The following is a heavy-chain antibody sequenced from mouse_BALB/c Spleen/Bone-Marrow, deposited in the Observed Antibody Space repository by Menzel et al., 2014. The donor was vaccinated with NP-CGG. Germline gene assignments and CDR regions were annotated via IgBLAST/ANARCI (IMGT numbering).Heavy chain of an antibody. V-gene: IGHV14-3*02. D-gene: IGHD1-2*01. Sequence: EVKLEESGAELVKPGASVKLSCTASGFNIKDTYMHWVKQRPEQGLKWIGRIDPANDNTKYDPKFYVKAAITADTSSNTAYMQLRSLASEDTSVYCYARTASENFDYWGQGTTLTVSS. CDR3: ARTASENFDY. CDR2: IDPANDNT. J-gene: IGHJ2*01. CDR1: GFNIKDTY.